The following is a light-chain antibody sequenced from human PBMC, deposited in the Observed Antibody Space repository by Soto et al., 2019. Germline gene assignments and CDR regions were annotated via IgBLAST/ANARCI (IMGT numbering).Light chain of an antibody. V-gene: IGKV3-15*01. CDR1: QSISSH. CDR3: QQYSNWPPWT. J-gene: IGKJ1*01. CDR2: AAS. Sequence: IVMTQSPATPSVSAGERATLSCRASQSISSHLAWYQHKRGQAPRLLLYAASTSATGSPARFSGSGSGTELTLTISSLQSEDIAVYYCQQYSNWPPWTFGQGTKVDI.